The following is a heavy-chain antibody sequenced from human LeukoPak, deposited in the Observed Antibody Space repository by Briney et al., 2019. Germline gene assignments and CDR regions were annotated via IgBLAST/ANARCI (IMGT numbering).Heavy chain of an antibody. CDR2: IHYTGST. D-gene: IGHD7-27*01. V-gene: IGHV4-59*12. J-gene: IGHJ4*02. Sequence: SETLSLTCTVSGGSISSYYWSWIRQSPGKGLECIGYIHYTGSTNYNPSLKSRVTISVDTSKNQFSLKLSSVTAADTAVYYCARGVFLSIEVTGDENYFDYWGQGTLVTVSS. CDR1: GGSISSYY. CDR3: ARGVFLSIEVTGDENYFDY.